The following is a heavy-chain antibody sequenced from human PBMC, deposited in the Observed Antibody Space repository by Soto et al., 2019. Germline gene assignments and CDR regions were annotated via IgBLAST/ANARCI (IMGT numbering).Heavy chain of an antibody. CDR1: GFTFSSYS. CDR3: ERDTHTLRRSVVVPALNY. V-gene: IGHV3-48*04. D-gene: IGHD2-2*01. Sequence: EVQLVESGGGLVQPGGSLRLSCAASGFTFSSYSMNWVRQAPGKGLEWVSYISSSSSTIYYADSVKGRFTISRDNAKNSLCLQMNSVRAEETAVYYCERDTHTLRRSVVVPALNYWGQGTLVTVSS. J-gene: IGHJ4*02. CDR2: ISSSSSTI.